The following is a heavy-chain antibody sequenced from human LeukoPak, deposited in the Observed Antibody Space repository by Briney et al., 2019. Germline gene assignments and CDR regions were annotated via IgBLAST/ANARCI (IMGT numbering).Heavy chain of an antibody. Sequence: PSETLSLTCTVSGGSISSYYWSWIRQPPGKGLEWIGYIYYSGSTNYNPSLKSRVTISVDTSKNQFSLKLSSVTAADTAVYYCARDSYYYDSSGYYWFDPWGQGTLVTVSS. D-gene: IGHD3-22*01. CDR1: GGSISSYY. V-gene: IGHV4-59*12. J-gene: IGHJ5*02. CDR2: IYYSGST. CDR3: ARDSYYYDSSGYYWFDP.